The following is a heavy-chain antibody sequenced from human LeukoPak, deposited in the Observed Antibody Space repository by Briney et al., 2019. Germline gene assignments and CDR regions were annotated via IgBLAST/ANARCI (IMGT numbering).Heavy chain of an antibody. V-gene: IGHV4-30-2*01. CDR3: ARANWANDAFDI. CDR2: IYHSGST. J-gene: IGHJ3*02. D-gene: IGHD7-27*01. CDR1: GGSISSGGYY. Sequence: SQTLPLTCTVSGGSISSGGYYWSWVRQPPGKGREWIGYIYHSGSTYYNPSLKSRVTISVDRSKNQFSLKLSSVTAADTAVYYCARANWANDAFDIWGQGTMVTVSS.